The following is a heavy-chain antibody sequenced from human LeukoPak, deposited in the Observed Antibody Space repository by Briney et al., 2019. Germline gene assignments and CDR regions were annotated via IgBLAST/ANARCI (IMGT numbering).Heavy chain of an antibody. CDR2: IKSRTDGGTT. J-gene: IGHJ4*02. CDR1: GFTFSNAW. CDR3: TTDLSGLGQWLGN. Sequence: GGSLRLSWAASGFTFSNAWMSWVRQAPGKGLEWVGRIKSRTDGGTTDYAAPVKGRFTISRDDSKNTLYLQMNSLKTEDTAVYYCTTDLSGLGQWLGNWGQGTLVTVSS. D-gene: IGHD6-19*01. V-gene: IGHV3-15*01.